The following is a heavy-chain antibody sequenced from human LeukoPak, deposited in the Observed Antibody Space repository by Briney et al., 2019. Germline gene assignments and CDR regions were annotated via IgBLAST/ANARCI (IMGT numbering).Heavy chain of an antibody. CDR2: ISWNSGRI. J-gene: IGHJ3*02. Sequence: GGSPRLSCSDSGFTFDEYAMHWVRQAPGKGLEWVSGISWNSGRIGYAGSVKGRFTISRDNAKNSLYLQMNSLRAEDTALYYCAKDSSGYYFTAFDIWGQGTMVTVSS. CDR3: AKDSSGYYFTAFDI. CDR1: GFTFDEYA. V-gene: IGHV3-9*01. D-gene: IGHD3-22*01.